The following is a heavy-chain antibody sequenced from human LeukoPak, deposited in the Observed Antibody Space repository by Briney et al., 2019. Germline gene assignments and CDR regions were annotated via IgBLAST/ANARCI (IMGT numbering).Heavy chain of an antibody. CDR2: LDPVDGET. Sequence: ASVKVSCKASGYTLNALSIHWVRQAPGKGLEWMGGLDPVDGETIYAQRFQGRVTMTEDTSTDTAYLDLRSLRSDDTAVYYCTTSRRFYYGLGTFRYWGQGTLLTVSS. CDR3: TTSRRFYYGLGTFRY. CDR1: GYTLNALS. J-gene: IGHJ4*02. D-gene: IGHD3-10*01. V-gene: IGHV1-24*01.